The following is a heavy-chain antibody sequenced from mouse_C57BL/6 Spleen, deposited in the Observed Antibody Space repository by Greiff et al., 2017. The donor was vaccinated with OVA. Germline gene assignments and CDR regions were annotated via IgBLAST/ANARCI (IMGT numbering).Heavy chain of an antibody. CDR3: VRQDRSNYVDYYAMDY. V-gene: IGHV10-1*01. Sequence: EVMLVESGGGLVQPKGSLKLSCAASGFSFNTYAMNWVRQAPGKGLEWVARIRSKSNNYATYYADSVKDRFTISRDDSESMLYLQMNNLKTEDTAMYYCVRQDRSNYVDYYAMDYWGQGTSVTVSS. CDR2: IRSKSNNYAT. CDR1: GFSFNTYA. D-gene: IGHD2-5*01. J-gene: IGHJ4*01.